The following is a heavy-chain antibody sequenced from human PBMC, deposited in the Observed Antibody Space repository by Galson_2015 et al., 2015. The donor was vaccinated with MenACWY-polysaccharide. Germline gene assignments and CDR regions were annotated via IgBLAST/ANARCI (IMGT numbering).Heavy chain of an antibody. V-gene: IGHV3-23*01. CDR3: ARRYYYGSRNYFFDY. CDR1: GFTFSSYA. CDR2: ISDSGGRT. Sequence: SLRLSCAASGFTFSSYAMNWVRQAPGKGLEWVSTISDSGGRTFYADSVEGRFTISRDNSKNTLYLQMNSLRAEDTAVYYCARRYYYGSRNYFFDYWGQGTLVTVSS. D-gene: IGHD3-10*01. J-gene: IGHJ4*02.